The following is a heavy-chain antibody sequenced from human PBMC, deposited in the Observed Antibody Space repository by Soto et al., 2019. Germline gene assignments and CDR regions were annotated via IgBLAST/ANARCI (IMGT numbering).Heavy chain of an antibody. D-gene: IGHD6-13*01. J-gene: IGHJ4*02. CDR1: GGSXSSYY. V-gene: IGHV4-59*12. CDR3: ARAAMGGSSWPFDY. Sequence: SETLSLTCTVPGGSXSSYYRSWILQPPGKGLEWIGYIYYSGSTNYNPSLKSRVTISVDRSKNQFSLKLSSVTAADTAVYYCARAAMGGSSWPFDYWGQGTLVTVSS. CDR2: IYYSGST.